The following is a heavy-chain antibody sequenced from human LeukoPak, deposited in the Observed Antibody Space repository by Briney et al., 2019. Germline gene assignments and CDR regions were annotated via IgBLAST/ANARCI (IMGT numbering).Heavy chain of an antibody. Sequence: PGGSLRLSCAASGFTFSNYGISWVRQAPGKGLEWVSGINWNGGSTGYADSVKGRFTISRDNAKNSLYLQMNSLRAEDTALYYCARDQVTVGEQQQLVFDYWGQGTLVTVSS. CDR1: GFTFSNYG. J-gene: IGHJ4*02. V-gene: IGHV3-20*04. CDR3: ARDQVTVGEQQQLVFDY. D-gene: IGHD6-13*01. CDR2: INWNGGST.